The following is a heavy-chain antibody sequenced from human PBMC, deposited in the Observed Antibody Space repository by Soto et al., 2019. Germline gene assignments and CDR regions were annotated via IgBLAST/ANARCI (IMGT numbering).Heavy chain of an antibody. CDR3: AKDDAGIVVVPAALDI. CDR2: ISGSGGST. D-gene: IGHD2-2*01. Sequence: VQLLESGGGLVQPGGSLRLSCAASGFTFSSYAMSWVRQAPGKGLEWVSAISGSGGSTYYADSVKGRFTISRDNSKNTLYLQMNSLRAEDTAVYYCAKDDAGIVVVPAALDIWGQGTMVTVSS. V-gene: IGHV3-23*01. J-gene: IGHJ3*02. CDR1: GFTFSSYA.